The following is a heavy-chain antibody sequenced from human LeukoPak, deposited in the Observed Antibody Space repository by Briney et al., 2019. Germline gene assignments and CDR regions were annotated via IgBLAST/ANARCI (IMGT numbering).Heavy chain of an antibody. V-gene: IGHV3-30*04. CDR3: ARDLDHSTVPWSAP. J-gene: IGHJ5*02. D-gene: IGHD2-21*01. CDR1: GFTFSSHA. CDR2: ISFDGSIK. Sequence: GGPLRLSCAASGFTFSSHAMHWVRQAPGKGLEWVAVISFDGSIKYYADFVKGRFTISRDNSKNTLYLQMNSLRAEDTAVYYCARDLDHSTVPWSAPWGQGPLVTVP.